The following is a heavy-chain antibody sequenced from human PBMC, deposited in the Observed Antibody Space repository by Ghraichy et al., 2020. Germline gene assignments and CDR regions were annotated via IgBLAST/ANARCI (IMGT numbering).Heavy chain of an antibody. CDR1: GFIFSNYG. Sequence: GESLNISCAASGFIFSNYGMHWVRQTPDKGLEWVAFIWHDGSAKHYADSMKGRFTISRDNFNNMVYLEMSGLRPEDSARYYCPRGDLHLDLWGQGNLVTVSS. CDR2: IWHDGSAK. CDR3: PRGDLHLDL. V-gene: IGHV3-30*02. J-gene: IGHJ5*02. D-gene: IGHD2-21*02.